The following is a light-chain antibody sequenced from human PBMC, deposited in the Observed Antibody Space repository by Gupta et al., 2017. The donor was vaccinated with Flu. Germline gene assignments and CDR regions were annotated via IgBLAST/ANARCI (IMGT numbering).Light chain of an antibody. V-gene: IGKV3-20*01. CDR2: AAS. J-gene: IGKJ1*01. CDR3: QQYGSSPWT. CDR1: QSVSSRN. Sequence: ERATLSCRASQSVSSRNLAWYQQKPGQAPRLLIYAASSRATAIPDRFSGSGSGTDFTLTFSRLEPEDFAVYYCQQYGSSPWTFGQGTKVEIK.